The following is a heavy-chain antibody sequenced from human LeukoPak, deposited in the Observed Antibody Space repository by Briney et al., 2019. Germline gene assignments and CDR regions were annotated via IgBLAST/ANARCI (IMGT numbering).Heavy chain of an antibody. CDR3: AIWHVWFGGLDY. V-gene: IGHV3-23*01. CDR2: ISGSGGST. CDR1: GFTFSSYA. D-gene: IGHD3-10*01. J-gene: IGHJ4*02. Sequence: GGSLRLPCAASGFTFSSYAMSWVRQAPGKGLEWVSAISGSGGSTYYADSVKGRFTISRDNSKNTLYLQMNSLRAEDTAVYYCAIWHVWFGGLDYWGQGTLVTVSS.